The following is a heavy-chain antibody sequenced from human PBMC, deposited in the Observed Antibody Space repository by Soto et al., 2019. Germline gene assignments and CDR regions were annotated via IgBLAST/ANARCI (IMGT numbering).Heavy chain of an antibody. D-gene: IGHD3-3*01. Sequence: SVKVSCKASGFTFTTSAVQWVRQARGQRLEWIGWIVVGSGNTNYAQKFQERVTISRDMSTSTAYMELSSLRSEDTAVYYCAAESPRLRFLGGAYYYYCGMDVWGQGTTVTVSS. CDR2: IVVGSGNT. V-gene: IGHV1-58*01. J-gene: IGHJ6*02. CDR1: GFTFTTSA. CDR3: AAESPRLRFLGGAYYYYCGMDV.